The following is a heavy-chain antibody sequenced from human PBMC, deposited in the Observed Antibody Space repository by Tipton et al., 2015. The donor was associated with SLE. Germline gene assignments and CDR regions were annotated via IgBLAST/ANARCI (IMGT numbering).Heavy chain of an antibody. CDR1: GCSISSYY. Sequence: TLSLTCTVSGCSISSYYWSWIRQPPGKGLGWIGYIYYSGSTNYNPSLKSRVTISVDTSKNQFSLKLSSVTAADTAVYYCARGDYDFWSGYLYYFDYWGQGTLVPVSS. V-gene: IGHV4-59*01. J-gene: IGHJ4*02. CDR2: IYYSGST. D-gene: IGHD3-3*01. CDR3: ARGDYDFWSGYLYYFDY.